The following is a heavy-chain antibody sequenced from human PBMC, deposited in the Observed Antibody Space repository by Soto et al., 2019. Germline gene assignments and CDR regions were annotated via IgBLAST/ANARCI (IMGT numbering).Heavy chain of an antibody. J-gene: IGHJ6*03. CDR3: ARGTPITGTTSYYYYYYMDV. V-gene: IGHV1-8*01. Sequence: ASVKVSCKASGYTFTRYDINWVRQATGQGREWMGWMNPNSGNTGYAQKFQGRVTMTRNTSISTAYMELSSLRSEDTAVYYCARGTPITGTTSYYYYYYMDVWGKGTTVTVSS. CDR2: MNPNSGNT. CDR1: GYTFTRYD. D-gene: IGHD1-20*01.